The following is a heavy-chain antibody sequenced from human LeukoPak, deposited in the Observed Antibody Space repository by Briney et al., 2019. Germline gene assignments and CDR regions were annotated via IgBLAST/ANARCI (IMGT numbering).Heavy chain of an antibody. CDR2: IYYSGST. CDR1: GGSISSYY. Sequence: SETLSLTCTVSGGSISSYYWSWIRQPPGKGLECIGYIYYSGSTNYNPSPKCRVTISVDTSKNQFSLKLSSVTAADTAVYYCASTSGSYLNWFDPWGQGTLVTVSS. V-gene: IGHV4-59*01. CDR3: ASTSGSYLNWFDP. D-gene: IGHD1-26*01. J-gene: IGHJ5*02.